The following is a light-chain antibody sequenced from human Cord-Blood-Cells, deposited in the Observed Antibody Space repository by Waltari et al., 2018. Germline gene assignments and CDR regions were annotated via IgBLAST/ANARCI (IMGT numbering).Light chain of an antibody. CDR1: QSLVDSDGNTY. CDR3: MQGTHWQFT. CDR2: KVS. J-gene: IGKJ3*01. Sequence: VVMTQSPLSLPVTLGQPASISCRSSQSLVDSDGNTYLNWFQQRPGQSPRRLIYKVSNRDSGVPDRFSGSGSGTEFTLKISRVEAEDVGVYYCMQGTHWQFTFGPGTKVDIK. V-gene: IGKV2-30*01.